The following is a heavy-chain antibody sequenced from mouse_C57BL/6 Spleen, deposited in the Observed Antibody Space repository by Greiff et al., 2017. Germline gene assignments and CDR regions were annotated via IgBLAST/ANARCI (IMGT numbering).Heavy chain of an antibody. CDR2: IWSGGST. D-gene: IGHD2-1*01. Sequence: QVQLQQSGPGLVQPSQSLSITCTVSGFSLTSYGVHWVRQSPGKGLEWLGVIWSGGSTDYNAAFISSLSISKDNSKSQVFFKMNSLQADDTAIYYCASYGNYAMDYWGQGTSVTVSS. CDR3: ASYGNYAMDY. V-gene: IGHV2-2*01. CDR1: GFSLTSYG. J-gene: IGHJ4*01.